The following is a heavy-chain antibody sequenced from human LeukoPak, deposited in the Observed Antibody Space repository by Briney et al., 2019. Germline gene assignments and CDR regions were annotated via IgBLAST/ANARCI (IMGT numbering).Heavy chain of an antibody. CDR2: IFHSGGT. J-gene: IGHJ5*02. CDR3: ARGRAWFDP. CDR1: GGSMSSHY. Sequence: SETLSLTCTVSGGSMSSHYWSWIRQPPGKGLEWIGYIFHSGGTSYNPSLKSRVTISVDTSKNQFSPKLSSVTAADTALYYCARGRAWFDPWGQGTLVSVSS. V-gene: IGHV4-59*11.